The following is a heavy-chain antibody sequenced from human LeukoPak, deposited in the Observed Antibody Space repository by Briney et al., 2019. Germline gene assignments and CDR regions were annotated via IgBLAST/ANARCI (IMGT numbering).Heavy chain of an antibody. J-gene: IGHJ4*02. CDR2: IKEDGSEK. CDR3: ARDRALRAAATPINY. CDR1: GFTFSLYW. V-gene: IGHV3-7*01. Sequence: GGSLRLSCAASGFTFSLYWMTWVRQAPGKGLEWVANIKEDGSEKYYVDSVKGRFTISRDNAKNSLFLQMNSLRVEDTAIYYCARDRALRAAATPINYWGQGTLVTVSS. D-gene: IGHD6-13*01.